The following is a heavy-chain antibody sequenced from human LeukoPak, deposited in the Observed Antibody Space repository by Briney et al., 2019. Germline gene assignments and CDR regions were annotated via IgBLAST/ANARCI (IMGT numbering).Heavy chain of an antibody. CDR1: GDSVSNGNYY. CDR3: ARDLLNEGNHLDY. J-gene: IGHJ4*02. V-gene: IGHV4-61*03. Sequence: SETLSLTCTVSGDSVSNGNYYWSWLRQPPGKALEWIGYIYYTGKTYYNPSLEGRVTILVDTSRNHFSVKLSSVTAADTAVYYCARDLLNEGNHLDYWGQGTLVTVSS. D-gene: IGHD4-23*01. CDR2: IYYTGKT.